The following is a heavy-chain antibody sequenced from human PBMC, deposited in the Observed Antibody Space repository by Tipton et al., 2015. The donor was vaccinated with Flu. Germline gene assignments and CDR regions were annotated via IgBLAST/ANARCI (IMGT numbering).Heavy chain of an antibody. D-gene: IGHD4-23*01. CDR3: ARGPTVVTPVYAFDI. Sequence: TLSLTCTVSGGSMSSAAYYWSWIRQPAGKGLEWIGRIYTSGSTNYNPSLKSRVSISLDTSKKQFSLKLTSVTAADAAVYYCARGPTVVTPVYAFDIWGQGTMVTVSS. J-gene: IGHJ3*02. V-gene: IGHV4-61*02. CDR1: GGSMSSAAYY. CDR2: IYTSGST.